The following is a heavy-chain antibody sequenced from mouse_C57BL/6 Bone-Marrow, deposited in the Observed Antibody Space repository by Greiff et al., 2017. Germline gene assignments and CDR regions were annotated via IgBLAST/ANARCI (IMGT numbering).Heavy chain of an antibody. Sequence: QVQLQQSGAELVKPGASVKLSCKASGYTFTEYTIHWVKQRSGQGLEWIGWFYPGGGSIKYNEKFKDKATLTAGKSSSTVYMELSRLTSEDSAVYLCARHGIYYECDAGEYYAMDYWGQGTSVTVSA. CDR1: GYTFTEYT. CDR3: ARHGIYYECDAGEYYAMDY. CDR2: FYPGGGSI. D-gene: IGHD2-4*01. V-gene: IGHV1-62-2*01. J-gene: IGHJ4*01.